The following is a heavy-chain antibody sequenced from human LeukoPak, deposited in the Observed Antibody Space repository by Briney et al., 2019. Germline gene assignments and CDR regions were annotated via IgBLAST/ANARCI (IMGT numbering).Heavy chain of an antibody. CDR3: ARERLWSRDGYNPF. V-gene: IGHV3-11*04. J-gene: IGHJ4*02. CDR2: ISGSGNAI. Sequence: GGSLRLSCAASGFTFSDYYMSWIRQAPGEGLEWISYISGSGNAIYYADSVKGRFTISRDNAKNSLYLQMNSLRVEDTALYYCARERLWSRDGYNPFWGQGTLVTVPS. D-gene: IGHD5-24*01. CDR1: GFTFSDYY.